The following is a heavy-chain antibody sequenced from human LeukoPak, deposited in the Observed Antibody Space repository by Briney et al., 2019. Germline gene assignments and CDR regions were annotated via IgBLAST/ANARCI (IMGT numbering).Heavy chain of an antibody. CDR1: GYTFTSYG. D-gene: IGHD4-17*01. Sequence: GASVKVSCKGSGYTFTSYGISWVRQAPGQGLEWMGWISAYNGNTNYAQRLQGRVTMTTDTSTSTAYMELRSLRSDDTAVYYCARADYGDYTDYFDYWGQGTLVTVSA. J-gene: IGHJ4*02. CDR2: ISAYNGNT. V-gene: IGHV1-18*01. CDR3: ARADYGDYTDYFDY.